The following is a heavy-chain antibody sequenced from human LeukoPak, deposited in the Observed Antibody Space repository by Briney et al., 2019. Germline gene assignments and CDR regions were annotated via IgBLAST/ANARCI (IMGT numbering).Heavy chain of an antibody. CDR2: ISWDGGRT. V-gene: IGHV3-43*01. D-gene: IGHD4-17*01. Sequence: GGSLRLSCAASGLTFDDYSMHWVRQATGKGLEWVSHISWDGGRTYYADSVKGRFTISRDNRRNSLYLQINSLRTEDTALYYCAKDRGGLTTVTSGAFDIWGQGTLVTVSS. CDR1: GLTFDDYS. J-gene: IGHJ3*02. CDR3: AKDRGGLTTVTSGAFDI.